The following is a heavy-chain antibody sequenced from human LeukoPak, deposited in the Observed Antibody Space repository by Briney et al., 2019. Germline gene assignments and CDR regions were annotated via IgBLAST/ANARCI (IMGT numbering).Heavy chain of an antibody. CDR3: ASVYKYAMDV. V-gene: IGHV1-46*01. CDR2: INPSGGST. Sequence: ASVKVSCKASGYTLASYYLHWVRQAPGPGLEWMAIINPSGGSTSDAQKFQGRVTMTRDTSASTVYMELSGLRSEDTAVYYCASVYKYAMDVWGQGTTVTVSS. CDR1: GYTLASYY. J-gene: IGHJ6*02.